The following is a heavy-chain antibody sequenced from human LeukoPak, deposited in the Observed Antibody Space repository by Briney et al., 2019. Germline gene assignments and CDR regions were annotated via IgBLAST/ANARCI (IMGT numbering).Heavy chain of an antibody. D-gene: IGHD1-26*01. CDR3: ARPIVGATNLDY. CDR2: INPNSGGT. CDR1: GYTFTGYY. J-gene: IGHJ4*02. Sequence: ASVKVSCKASGYTFTGYYMHWVRQAPGQGLEWMGWINPNSGGTNYAQKFQGRVTMTRDTSISTAYMELSRLRSDDTAVYYCARPIVGATNLDYWGQGTLVTVSS. V-gene: IGHV1-2*02.